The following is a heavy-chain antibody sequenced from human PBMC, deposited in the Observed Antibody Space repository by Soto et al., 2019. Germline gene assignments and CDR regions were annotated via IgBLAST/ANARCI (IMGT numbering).Heavy chain of an antibody. J-gene: IGHJ4*02. D-gene: IGHD2-2*01. V-gene: IGHV1-2*02. CDR1: GYTFTGFY. CDR3: SRVPGNASGY. Sequence: QVQLVQSGAEVKKPGASVKVSCKASGYTFTGFYIHWVRQAPGQGLEWMGWINAHSGGTNYAQKFQGRVTLTRDTSISTAYMELSRLRSDDTAVFYCSRVPGNASGYWGQGTLVTVSS. CDR2: INAHSGGT.